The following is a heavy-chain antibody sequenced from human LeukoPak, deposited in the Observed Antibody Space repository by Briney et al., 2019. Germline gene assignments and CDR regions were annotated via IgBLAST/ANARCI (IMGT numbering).Heavy chain of an antibody. CDR3: ARVVIVVVPALGY. J-gene: IGHJ4*02. CDR1: GYTFTGYY. Sequence: ASVKVSYKASGYTFTGYYMHWVRQAPGQGLEWMGWINPNRGGTNYAQKFQGRVTMTRDTSISTAYTELSRLRSDGTAVYYCARVVIVVVPALGYWGQGTLVTVSS. V-gene: IGHV1-2*02. D-gene: IGHD2-2*01. CDR2: INPNRGGT.